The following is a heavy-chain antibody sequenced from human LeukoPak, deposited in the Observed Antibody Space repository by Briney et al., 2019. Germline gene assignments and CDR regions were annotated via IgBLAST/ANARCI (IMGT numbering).Heavy chain of an antibody. CDR2: IRYDGSNK. J-gene: IGHJ4*02. D-gene: IGHD6-13*01. Sequence: GGSLRLSCAASGFTFSNYGMHWVRQAPGKGLEWVAFIRYDGSNKYYADSVKGRFTISRDNSKNTLYLQMNSLRADDTAVYYCAKDSSTWSNYFDCWGQGILVTVSS. CDR1: GFTFSNYG. V-gene: IGHV3-30*02. CDR3: AKDSSTWSNYFDC.